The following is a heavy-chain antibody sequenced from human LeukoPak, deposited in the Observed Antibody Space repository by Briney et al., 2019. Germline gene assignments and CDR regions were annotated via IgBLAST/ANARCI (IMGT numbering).Heavy chain of an antibody. CDR1: GFTFINYG. CDR2: IRYDGSNK. J-gene: IGHJ4*02. D-gene: IGHD6-19*01. Sequence: GGSLRLSCAASGFTFINYGMYWVRQAPGKGLEWVTFIRYDGSNKYYADSVKGRFTISRDNSKNTLYLQMNSLRAEDTAVYYCAKDLPYSSGWFFDYWGQGTLVTVSS. CDR3: AKDLPYSSGWFFDY. V-gene: IGHV3-30*02.